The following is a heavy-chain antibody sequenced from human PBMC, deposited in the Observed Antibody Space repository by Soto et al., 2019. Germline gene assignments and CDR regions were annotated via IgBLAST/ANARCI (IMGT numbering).Heavy chain of an antibody. J-gene: IGHJ5*02. CDR1: GFTFSSYA. Sequence: GALRRSCAASGFTFSSYAMHWVRQAPGKGLEWVAVISYDGSNKYYADSVKGRFTISRDNSKNTLYLQMNSLRAEDTAVYYCARDGLAAAGNPFDPWGQGTLVTVSS. CDR3: ARDGLAAAGNPFDP. V-gene: IGHV3-30-3*01. CDR2: ISYDGSNK. D-gene: IGHD6-13*01.